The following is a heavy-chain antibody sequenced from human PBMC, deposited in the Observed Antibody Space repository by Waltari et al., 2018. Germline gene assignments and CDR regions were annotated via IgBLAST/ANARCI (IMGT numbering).Heavy chain of an antibody. CDR2: IKQDGSEK. CDR3: VRDFDY. J-gene: IGHJ4*02. Sequence: EVQLVESGGDLVQPGGSLRLSCNASGFMFGAYWLSWVRQAQGKGLEWLANIKQDGSEKFYVDSVKGRFTISRDNGKNSLYLQMNSLRAEDTAVYYCVRDFDYWGQGTQVSVSS. V-gene: IGHV3-7*01. CDR1: GFMFGAYW.